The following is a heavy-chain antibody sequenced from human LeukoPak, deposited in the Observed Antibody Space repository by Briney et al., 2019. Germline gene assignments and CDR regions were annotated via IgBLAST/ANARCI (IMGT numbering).Heavy chain of an antibody. CDR2: ISGYNGNT. V-gene: IGHV1-18*01. Sequence: ASVKVSCKASGYTFTNYGISWVRQAPGQGLEWMGWISGYNGNTYYEQKFQGRITMTTDTSTSTSYMELRSLRSDDTAVYYCARDLKMAYSSGRYSWGTGSSNDYWGQGTLVTVSS. CDR1: GYTFTNYG. D-gene: IGHD6-19*01. CDR3: ARDLKMAYSSGRYSWGTGSSNDY. J-gene: IGHJ4*02.